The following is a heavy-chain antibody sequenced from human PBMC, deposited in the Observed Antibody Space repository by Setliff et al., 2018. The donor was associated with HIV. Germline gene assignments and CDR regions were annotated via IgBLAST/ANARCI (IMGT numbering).Heavy chain of an antibody. Sequence: ASVKVSCKASGDTFAWFAINWVRQAPGQRPEWMGGVVPRDGTAKYSQKFEDRITMTVQKSTTTVYMELHSLASEDTAVYFCARDRRAYYDCFDQWGQGTLVTVSS. CDR2: VVPRDGTA. D-gene: IGHD5-12*01. J-gene: IGHJ4*02. CDR3: ARDRRAYYDCFDQ. V-gene: IGHV1-69*06. CDR1: GDTFAWFA.